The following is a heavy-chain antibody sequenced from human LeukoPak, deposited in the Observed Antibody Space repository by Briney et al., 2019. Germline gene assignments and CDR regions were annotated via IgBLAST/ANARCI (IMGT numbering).Heavy chain of an antibody. CDR1: GGSFSGYY. V-gene: IGHV4-34*01. J-gene: IGHJ4*02. Sequence: PSETLSLTCTVDGGSFSGYYWSWIRQPPGKGLEWIGEINHSGSTNYNPSLKSRVTISVDTSKKQFSLQLSSAPAADTAVYYCARHAAYCSSTSCYPGPVDYWGQGTLVTVSS. D-gene: IGHD2-2*01. CDR3: ARHAAYCSSTSCYPGPVDY. CDR2: INHSGST.